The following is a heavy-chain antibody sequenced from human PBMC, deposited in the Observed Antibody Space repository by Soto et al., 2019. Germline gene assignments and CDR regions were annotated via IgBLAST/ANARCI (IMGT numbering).Heavy chain of an antibody. D-gene: IGHD5-12*01. Sequence: GGSLRLSCAASGFTFSSYAMSWVRQAPGKGLEWVSAISGSGGSTYYTDSVKGRFTISRDNSKNTLYLQMNSLRAEDTAVYYCAKLPYSGYAYNYYYSYYMDVWGKGTTVTVSS. CDR1: GFTFSSYA. CDR3: AKLPYSGYAYNYYYSYYMDV. V-gene: IGHV3-23*01. J-gene: IGHJ6*03. CDR2: ISGSGGST.